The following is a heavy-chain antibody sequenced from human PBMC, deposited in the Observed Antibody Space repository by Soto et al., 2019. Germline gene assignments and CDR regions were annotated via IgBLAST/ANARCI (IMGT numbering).Heavy chain of an antibody. CDR3: AHSPWTGTKDYFDY. J-gene: IGHJ4*02. Sequence: QITLKESTPTLVKPTQTLTLTCTFSGFSLSTSGVGVGWIRQPPGKALEWLAIIYWDDDRRYSPSLKSRITITKDPAKNQVVLTMTNIDPVDTATYYCAHSPWTGTKDYFDYWGQGTMVTVSS. CDR2: IYWDDDR. V-gene: IGHV2-5*02. CDR1: GFSLSTSGVG. D-gene: IGHD1-1*01.